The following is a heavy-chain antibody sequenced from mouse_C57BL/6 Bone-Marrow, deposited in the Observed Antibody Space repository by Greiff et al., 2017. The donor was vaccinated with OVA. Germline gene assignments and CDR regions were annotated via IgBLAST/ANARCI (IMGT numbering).Heavy chain of an antibody. J-gene: IGHJ2*01. Sequence: VQLVESGPELVKPGASVKISCKASGYAFSSSWMNWVKQRPGKGLEWIGRIYPGDGDTNYNGKFKGKATLTADKSSSTAYMQLSSLTSEDSAVYFCAREAYGPLDYWGQGTTLTVSS. D-gene: IGHD2-10*02. CDR3: AREAYGPLDY. CDR2: IYPGDGDT. V-gene: IGHV1-82*01. CDR1: GYAFSSSW.